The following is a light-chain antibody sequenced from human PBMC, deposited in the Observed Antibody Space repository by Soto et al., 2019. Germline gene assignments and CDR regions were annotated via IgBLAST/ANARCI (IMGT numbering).Light chain of an antibody. V-gene: IGLV8-61*01. CDR1: SGSVSTAHN. CDR2: STS. Sequence: TVVTQESSFSVSPGGTVTITCGLISGSVSTAHNPNWYQQTPGQAPRTLIYSTSTRSSGVPDRFSGSILGNKAALTITGAQADDESDYYCVLYMRSGISVFGGGTKVTVL. J-gene: IGLJ2*01. CDR3: VLYMRSGISV.